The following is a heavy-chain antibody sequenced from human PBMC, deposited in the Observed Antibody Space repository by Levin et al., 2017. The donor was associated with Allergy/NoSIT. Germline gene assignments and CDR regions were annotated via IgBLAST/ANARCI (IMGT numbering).Heavy chain of an antibody. CDR3: NTWTPGNRFFDL. D-gene: IGHD1-1*01. Sequence: TAGGSLRLSCVASGFTFSDVWLTWVRQAPGKGLEWVGRIRNKPHGETADYTAAVKGRFIISRDDSKNTLYLQMNSLNTEDTAVYYCNTWTPGNRFFDLWGRGTLVTVSS. CDR1: GFTFSDVW. V-gene: IGHV3-15*01. CDR2: IRNKPHGETA. J-gene: IGHJ2*01.